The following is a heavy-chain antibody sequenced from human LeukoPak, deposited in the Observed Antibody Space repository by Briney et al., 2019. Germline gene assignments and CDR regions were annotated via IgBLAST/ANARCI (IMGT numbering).Heavy chain of an antibody. CDR3: ARAYGGITGTTLAMDV. V-gene: IGHV1-69*13. D-gene: IGHD1-20*01. Sequence: EASVKVSCKASGGTFSSYAISWVRQSPGQGLEWMGGVIPIFGTANYAQKFQGRVTITADESTSTAYMELSSLRSEDTAVYYCARAYGGITGTTLAMDVWGKGTTVTVSS. J-gene: IGHJ6*03. CDR2: VIPIFGTA. CDR1: GGTFSSYA.